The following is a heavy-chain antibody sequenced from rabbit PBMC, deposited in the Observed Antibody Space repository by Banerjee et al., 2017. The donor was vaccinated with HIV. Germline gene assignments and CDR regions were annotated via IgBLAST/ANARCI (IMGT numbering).Heavy chain of an antibody. CDR1: GFSFSISYY. CDR2: IGTGSGST. CDR3: ARDLDGVIGWNFGW. J-gene: IGHJ2*01. V-gene: IGHV1S40*01. Sequence: QSLEESGGDLVKPGASLTLTCTASGFSFSISYYISWVRQAPGKGLEWIGCIGTGSGSTYYASWAKGRFTISKTSSTTVTLQMTSLTAADTATYFCARDLDGVIGWNFGWRGPGTLVTVS. D-gene: IGHD4-1*01.